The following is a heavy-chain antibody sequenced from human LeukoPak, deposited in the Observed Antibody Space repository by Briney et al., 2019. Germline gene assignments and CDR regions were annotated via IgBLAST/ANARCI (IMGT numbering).Heavy chain of an antibody. Sequence: PGGSLRLSCAVSEFPFSKAWVSWVRQAPGKGLEWVGRIKSKTDGGTTDYAAPVKGRFTISRDNSKNTLYLQMNSLRAEDTAVYYCAREELAYCGGDCYFRGGYFDYWGQGTLVTVSS. J-gene: IGHJ4*02. CDR2: IKSKTDGGTT. CDR3: AREELAYCGGDCYFRGGYFDY. D-gene: IGHD2-21*02. V-gene: IGHV3-15*01. CDR1: EFPFSKAW.